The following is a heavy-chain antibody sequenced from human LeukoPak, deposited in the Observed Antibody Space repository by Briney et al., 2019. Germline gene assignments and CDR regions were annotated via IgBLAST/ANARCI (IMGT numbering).Heavy chain of an antibody. J-gene: IGHJ5*02. D-gene: IGHD6-13*01. CDR1: GGSISRYY. Sequence: PSETLSLTCTVSGGSISRYYWSWIRQPPGKALEYIGYIYYSGSTNYNPSLKSRVTISIDTSKNQFSLKLRSVTAADTAMYYCARGTLRIAAALFDPWGQGTLVTVSS. CDR2: IYYSGST. CDR3: ARGTLRIAAALFDP. V-gene: IGHV4-59*01.